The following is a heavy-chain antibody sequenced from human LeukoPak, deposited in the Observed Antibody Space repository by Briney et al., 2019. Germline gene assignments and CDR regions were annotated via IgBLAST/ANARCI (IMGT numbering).Heavy chain of an antibody. Sequence: GGSLRLSCAASGFTFRSYGMHWVRQAPGKGLEWVAFIRYDGSNKYYADSVKGRFTISRDKSKNTLYLQTSSLRAEDTAVYYCARDIVVPAAIPDYWGQGTLVTVSS. V-gene: IGHV3-30*02. D-gene: IGHD2-2*02. CDR1: GFTFRSYG. CDR3: ARDIVVPAAIPDY. CDR2: IRYDGSNK. J-gene: IGHJ4*02.